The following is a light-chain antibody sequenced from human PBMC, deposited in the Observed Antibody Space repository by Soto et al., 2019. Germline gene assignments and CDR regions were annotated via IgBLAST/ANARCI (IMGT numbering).Light chain of an antibody. CDR1: QGISSY. CDR2: AAS. J-gene: IGKJ3*01. Sequence: IQLTQSPSSLSASVGDRVTITCRASQGISSYLAWYQQKPGKAPKLLIYAASTLQSGGPSRFSGRGSGTDFTLTNSSLQPEDFATYYCQQLNSYPRTFGPGTKVDIK. CDR3: QQLNSYPRT. V-gene: IGKV1-9*01.